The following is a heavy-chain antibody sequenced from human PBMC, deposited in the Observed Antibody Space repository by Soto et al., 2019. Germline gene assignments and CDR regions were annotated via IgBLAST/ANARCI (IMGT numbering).Heavy chain of an antibody. V-gene: IGHV3-21*04. J-gene: IGHJ6*02. CDR1: RFTFSAFS. Sequence: PGGSLRLSCVASRFTFSAFSMNWVRQAPGKGLEWVSSISITGDYIYYADSVMGRFTISRDNAKNSLYLQMNSLRPEDTALYYCAKARLWGGDGYNSYYYNAMDVWGQGTTVTVSS. D-gene: IGHD3-16*01. CDR3: AKARLWGGDGYNSYYYNAMDV. CDR2: ISITGDYI.